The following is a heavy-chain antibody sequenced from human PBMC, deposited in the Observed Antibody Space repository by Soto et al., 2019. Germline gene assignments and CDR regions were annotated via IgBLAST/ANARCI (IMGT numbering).Heavy chain of an antibody. D-gene: IGHD3-22*01. CDR2: IYHSGST. Sequence: SETLSLTCAVSGGSISRGGYSWSWIRQPPGKGLEWIGYIYHSGSTYYNPSLKSRVTISVDTSKNQFSLKLSSVTAADTAVYYCARGVRITMFVVVITTDDWFVPWGQGTLVTVSS. CDR1: GGSISRGGYS. J-gene: IGHJ5*02. CDR3: ARGVRITMFVVVITTDDWFVP. V-gene: IGHV4-30-2*01.